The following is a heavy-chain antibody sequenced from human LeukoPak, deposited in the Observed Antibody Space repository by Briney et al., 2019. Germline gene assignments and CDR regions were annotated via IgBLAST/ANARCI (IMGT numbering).Heavy chain of an antibody. CDR3: ARDTQDYSMDV. J-gene: IGHJ6*02. CDR1: GGSINSYH. CDR2: IYYSGST. V-gene: IGHV4-59*01. Sequence: PSETLSLTCTVSGGSINSYHWSWIRQPPGKGLEWIGYIYYSGSTNYNPSLKSRVTISVDTSKNQFSLKLSSVTAADTAVYYCARDTQDYSMDVWGQGTTVTVSS.